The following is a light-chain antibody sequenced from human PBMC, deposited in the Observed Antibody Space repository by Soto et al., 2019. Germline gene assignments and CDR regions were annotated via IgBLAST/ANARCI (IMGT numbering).Light chain of an antibody. V-gene: IGLV2-8*01. Sequence: QSALTQPPSASGSPGQSVTISCTGTSSDVGGYKYVSWYQQHPGKAPKLMIFEVNKRPSGVPDRFSGSKSGNTASLTVSGLQADDEADDYYSSYAGINKLVVFGTGTKLTVL. CDR2: EVN. CDR3: SSYAGINKLVV. CDR1: SSDVGGYKY. J-gene: IGLJ1*01.